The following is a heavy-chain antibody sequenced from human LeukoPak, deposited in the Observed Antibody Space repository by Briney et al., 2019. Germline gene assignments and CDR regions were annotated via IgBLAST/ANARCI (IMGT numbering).Heavy chain of an antibody. V-gene: IGHV4-59*08. CDR1: GGSISSYY. D-gene: IGHD6-19*01. Sequence: SETLSLTCTVSGGSISSYYWSWIRQPPGKGLEWIGYIYYSGSTNYNPSLKSRVTISLDTSKNHLCLQLSSVTAADTALYHCARATLAGYTSGWSLGASDFWGQGTKVTVSP. J-gene: IGHJ3*01. CDR3: ARATLAGYTSGWSLGASDF. CDR2: IYYSGST.